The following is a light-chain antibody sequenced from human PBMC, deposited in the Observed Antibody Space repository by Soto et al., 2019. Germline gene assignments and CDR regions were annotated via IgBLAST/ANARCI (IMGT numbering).Light chain of an antibody. CDR1: QGISND. V-gene: IGKV1-27*01. CDR3: QEYNSAPPST. Sequence: DIQMTQSPSSLSASVGDRVTITCRASQGISNDLPWYQQKPGKVPKLLIYAASTLQSGVTSRFSGSGSGTDFTLTISSLQPEDVATYYCQEYNSAPPSTFGQGTKVEIK. J-gene: IGKJ1*01. CDR2: AAS.